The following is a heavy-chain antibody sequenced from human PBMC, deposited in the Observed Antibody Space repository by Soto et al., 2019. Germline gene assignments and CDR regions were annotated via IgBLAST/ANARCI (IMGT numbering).Heavy chain of an antibody. Sequence: PSETLSLTCTVSGGSISSYYWSWIRQPAGKGLEWIGRIYTSGSTNYNPSLKSRVTMSVDTSKNQFSLKLSSVTAADTAVYYCAREYSYDSSGYLIDYWGQGTLVTVSS. CDR2: IYTSGST. V-gene: IGHV4-4*07. CDR1: GGSISSYY. D-gene: IGHD3-22*01. J-gene: IGHJ4*02. CDR3: AREYSYDSSGYLIDY.